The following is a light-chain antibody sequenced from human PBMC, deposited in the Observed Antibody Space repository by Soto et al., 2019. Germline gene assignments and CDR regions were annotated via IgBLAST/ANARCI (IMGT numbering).Light chain of an antibody. J-gene: IGKJ4*01. Sequence: DIQLTQSPSFLSASVGDRFTITCRASQGVSTYLAWYQQKPGKAPKLLIYVASTLQSGVPSRFSGSGSGTEFTLTISSLQPEDFATYYCQQLNSYPLTFGGGTKVDIK. V-gene: IGKV1-9*01. CDR3: QQLNSYPLT. CDR1: QGVSTY. CDR2: VAS.